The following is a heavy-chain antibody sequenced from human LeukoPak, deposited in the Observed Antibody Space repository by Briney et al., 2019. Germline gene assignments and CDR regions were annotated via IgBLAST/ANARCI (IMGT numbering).Heavy chain of an antibody. CDR3: ARGSTFGGVISDF. J-gene: IGHJ4*02. CDR1: GFTFSDYY. Sequence: SGGSLRLSCAASGFTFSDYYMSWIRQAPGKGLEWVSYISSSGSTIYYADSVKGRFTISRDNANNSLHLQMNSLRVEDTGIYFCARGSTFGGVISDFWGQGTLVTVSS. CDR2: ISSSGSTI. D-gene: IGHD3-16*02. V-gene: IGHV3-11*01.